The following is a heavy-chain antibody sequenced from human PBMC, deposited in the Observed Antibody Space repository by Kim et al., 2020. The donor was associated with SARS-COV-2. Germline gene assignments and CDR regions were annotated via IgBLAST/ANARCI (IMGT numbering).Heavy chain of an antibody. J-gene: IGHJ5*02. CDR1: GFTFSNVW. CDR3: TTHLVATATGS. CDR2: IKSNTIGGPT. Sequence: GGSLRLSCAASGFTFSNVWMSWVRQAPGKGLEWVGRIKSNTIGGPTDYAAPVKGRFTISRDDSKNTLYLQMNILETEDTAVYYCTTHLVATATGSWGQGTLVTVSS. D-gene: IGHD5-12*01. V-gene: IGHV3-15*01.